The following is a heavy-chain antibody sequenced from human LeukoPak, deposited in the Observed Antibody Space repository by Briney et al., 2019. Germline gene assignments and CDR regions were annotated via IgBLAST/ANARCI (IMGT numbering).Heavy chain of an antibody. CDR1: GLTFYDQA. J-gene: IGHJ4*02. Sequence: GGSLRLSCAASGLTFYDQAMHWVRQAPGTGLEWVSLSGNDGSTYYADSVKGRFTISRDNAKNSLYLQMNSLRAEDTAVYYCARVGAAATDYWGQGTLVTVSS. V-gene: IGHV3-43*02. CDR2: SGNDGST. D-gene: IGHD6-13*01. CDR3: ARVGAAATDY.